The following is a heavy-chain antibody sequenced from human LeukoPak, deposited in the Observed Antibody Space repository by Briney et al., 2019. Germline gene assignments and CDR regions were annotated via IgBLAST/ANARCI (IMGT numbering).Heavy chain of an antibody. D-gene: IGHD3-22*01. CDR2: IWYDGSNK. Sequence: GGSLRLSCASSGFTFSSYEMNWVRQAPGKGLEWVAVIWYDGSNKYYADSVKGRFTISRDNSKNTLYLQMNSLRAEDTAVYYCARVGVGGYDAFDIWGQGTMVTVSS. CDR3: ARVGVGGYDAFDI. J-gene: IGHJ3*02. V-gene: IGHV3-33*08. CDR1: GFTFSSYE.